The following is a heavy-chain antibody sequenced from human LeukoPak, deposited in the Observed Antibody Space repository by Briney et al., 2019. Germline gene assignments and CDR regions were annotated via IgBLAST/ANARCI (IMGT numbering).Heavy chain of an antibody. CDR3: ARGSPYYFDY. D-gene: IGHD3-10*01. J-gene: IGHJ4*02. V-gene: IGHV3-33*01. CDR1: GFTFRTYG. CDR2: IWQDGSNK. Sequence: GSLRLSCAASGFTFRTYGMHWVRQAPGKGLEWVAVIWQDGSNKDYADFVKGRFTISRDNSKNTLYLQMNSLRGEDAAVYYCARGSPYYFDYWGQGTLVTVSS.